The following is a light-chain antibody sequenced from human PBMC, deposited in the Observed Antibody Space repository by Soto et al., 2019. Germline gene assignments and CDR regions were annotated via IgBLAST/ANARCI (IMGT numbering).Light chain of an antibody. J-gene: IGLJ1*01. CDR2: YDD. Sequence: QSVLTQPPSVSDAPRQRVTISCSGSSSNIGTNAVTWYQQLPGKAPELLIYYDDLLPSGVSDRFSGSKSGTSASLAISGLQSEDEADYYCAAWDDSLNAYVFGTGTMLTVL. V-gene: IGLV1-36*01. CDR3: AAWDDSLNAYV. CDR1: SSNIGTNA.